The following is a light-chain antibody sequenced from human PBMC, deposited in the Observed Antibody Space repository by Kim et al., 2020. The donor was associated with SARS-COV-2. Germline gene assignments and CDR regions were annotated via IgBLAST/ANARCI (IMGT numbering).Light chain of an antibody. V-gene: IGKV1-5*03. CDR2: KAS. Sequence: DIQMTQSPSTLSASVGDRVTITCRASHSISSWLAWYQQKPGKAPKLLIYKASSLQSGVPSRFSGSGYGTEFTLTITSLQPDDFATYYCQLYNSYYRTFGQGTKLEI. J-gene: IGKJ2*01. CDR3: QLYNSYYRT. CDR1: HSISSW.